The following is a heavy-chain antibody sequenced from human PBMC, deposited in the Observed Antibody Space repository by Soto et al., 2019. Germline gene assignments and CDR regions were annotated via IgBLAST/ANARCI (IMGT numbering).Heavy chain of an antibody. CDR3: AKDDDQALFDY. CDR1: GFTFSSYG. V-gene: IGHV3-30*18. J-gene: IGHJ4*02. D-gene: IGHD1-1*01. CDR2: ISYDGSNK. Sequence: QVQLVESGGGVVQPGRSLRLSCAASGFTFSSYGMHWVRQAPGKGLEWVGVISYDGSNKYYADSVKGRFTISRDNSKNTLYLQMNSLRAEDTAVYYCAKDDDQALFDYWGQGTLVTVSS.